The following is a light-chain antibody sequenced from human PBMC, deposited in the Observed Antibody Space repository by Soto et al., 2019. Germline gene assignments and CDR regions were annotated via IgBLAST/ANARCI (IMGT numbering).Light chain of an antibody. CDR2: AAS. V-gene: IGKV1-39*01. CDR3: QQTYMTPPT. CDR1: QSISSH. J-gene: IGKJ2*01. Sequence: DIQMTQSPSSLFASVGDRVTITCRASQSISSHVNWYQQKPGKVPNVLIYAASTLQGGVPSRFSGSGSGTDFTLTISSLRPEDFATYYCQQTYMTPPTFGQGTKLEMK.